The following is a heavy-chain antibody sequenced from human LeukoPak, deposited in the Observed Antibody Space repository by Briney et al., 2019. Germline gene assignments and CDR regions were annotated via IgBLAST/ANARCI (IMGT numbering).Heavy chain of an antibody. J-gene: IGHJ5*02. CDR2: ISSDSGHI. V-gene: IGHV3-21*01. CDR3: ARDPPDCRSGSCRWGGWIDP. CDR1: GFTFTDYS. D-gene: IGHD2-15*01. Sequence: PGGSLRLSCAAAGFTFTDYSMNWVRQAPGKGLEWVSTISSDSGHIYYADSVKGRFTISRDNAENSLYLQINSLRAEDTAVYYCARDPPDCRSGSCRWGGWIDPWGQGTLVTVSS.